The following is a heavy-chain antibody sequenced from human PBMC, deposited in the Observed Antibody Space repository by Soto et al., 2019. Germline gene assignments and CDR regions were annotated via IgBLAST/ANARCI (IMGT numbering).Heavy chain of an antibody. D-gene: IGHD6-19*01. CDR1: GDSFSGYY. V-gene: IGHV4-59*08. Sequence: SGTLSLTCTVSGDSFSGYYLSWIRQSPGEGLEWIGDMHCSGGTNYNPSLKSRVTISVDKSKNKFSMKLTSVTAADPAVYYCARARIVVAGTIVDYWGQGTLVTVSS. J-gene: IGHJ4*02. CDR2: MHCSGGT. CDR3: ARARIVVAGTIVDY.